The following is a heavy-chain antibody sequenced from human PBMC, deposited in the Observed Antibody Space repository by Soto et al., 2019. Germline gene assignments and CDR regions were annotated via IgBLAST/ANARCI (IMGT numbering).Heavy chain of an antibody. V-gene: IGHV3-23*01. CDR1: GFTFSSYA. D-gene: IGHD3-3*01. CDR2: ISGSGGST. CDR3: AKETPAPLTIFGVVTTGPFDY. J-gene: IGHJ4*02. Sequence: PGGSLRLSCAASGFTFSSYAMSWVRQAPGKGLEWVSAISGSGGSTYYADSVKGRFTISRDNSKNTLYLQMNSLRAEDTAVYYCAKETPAPLTIFGVVTTGPFDYWGQGTLVTVSS.